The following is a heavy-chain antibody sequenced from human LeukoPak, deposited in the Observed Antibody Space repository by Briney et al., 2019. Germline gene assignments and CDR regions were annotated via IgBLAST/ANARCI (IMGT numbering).Heavy chain of an antibody. CDR3: ARVAIFGVATLGYYGMDV. CDR1: GYTFTNYG. Sequence: ASVKVSCKASGYTFTNYGVTWVRQAPGQGLEWMGWISVYNGNTDYAQKLQGRVTMTTDTSTSTAYMELRSLRSDDTAVYYCARVAIFGVATLGYYGMDVWGQGTTVTVSS. J-gene: IGHJ6*02. D-gene: IGHD3-3*01. CDR2: ISVYNGNT. V-gene: IGHV1-18*01.